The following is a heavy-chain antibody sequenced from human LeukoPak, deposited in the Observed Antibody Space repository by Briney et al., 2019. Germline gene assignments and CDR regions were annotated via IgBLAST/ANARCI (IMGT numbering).Heavy chain of an antibody. Sequence: PSETLSLTCAVYGGSFSGYYWSWIRQPPGKGLEWIGEINHSGSINYNPSLKSRVTISVDTSKNQFSLKLSSVTAADTAVYYCARDRLKGYYGSGSYYSWGQGTLVTVSS. D-gene: IGHD3-10*01. V-gene: IGHV4-34*01. CDR2: INHSGSI. J-gene: IGHJ5*02. CDR1: GGSFSGYY. CDR3: ARDRLKGYYGSGSYYS.